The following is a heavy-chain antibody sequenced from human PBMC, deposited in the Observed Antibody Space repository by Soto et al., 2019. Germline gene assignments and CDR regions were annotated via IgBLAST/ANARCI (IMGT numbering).Heavy chain of an antibody. D-gene: IGHD3-22*01. Sequence: QVQLVQSGAEVKKPGSSVKVSCKASGGTFSSYTITWVRQAPGQGLEWMGGITPMFGTPNYAQKFRGRVTITADESTSKAYMELSSLRSEDTAMYFCARDGTLYASRAYYYLYWGQGTLVTFSS. J-gene: IGHJ4*02. V-gene: IGHV1-69*01. CDR2: ITPMFGTP. CDR3: ARDGTLYASRAYYYLY. CDR1: GGTFSSYT.